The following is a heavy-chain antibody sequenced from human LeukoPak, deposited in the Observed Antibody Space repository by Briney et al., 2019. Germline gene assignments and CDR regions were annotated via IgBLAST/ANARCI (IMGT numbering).Heavy chain of an antibody. CDR3: ARVGRDFWSGLTPGPQYYFDY. D-gene: IGHD3-3*01. CDR1: GGSISSSSYY. Sequence: PSETLSLTCTVSGGSISSSSYYWGWIRQPPGKGLEWIGSIYYSGSTYYNPSLKSRVTISVDTSKNQFSLKLSSVTAADTAVYYCARVGRDFWSGLTPGPQYYFDYWGQGTLVTVSS. V-gene: IGHV4-39*07. J-gene: IGHJ4*02. CDR2: IYYSGST.